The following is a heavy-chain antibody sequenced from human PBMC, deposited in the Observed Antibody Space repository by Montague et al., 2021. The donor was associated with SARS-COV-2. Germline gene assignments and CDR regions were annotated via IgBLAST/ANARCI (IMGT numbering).Heavy chain of an antibody. J-gene: IGHJ5*02. CDR3: ARHVIPRSRSGLGWFDP. Sequence: SETLSLTCTVSGDPIRTNSYYWGWLRQPPGKGLEWIGSIYYTGTTFSKPSLKGRVTLSVDTSKNQFSLRLSSVTAADTALYHCARHVIPRSRSGLGWFDPWGQGTLVTVSS. CDR2: IYYTGTT. D-gene: IGHD3-3*01. CDR1: GDPIRTNSYY. V-gene: IGHV4-39*01.